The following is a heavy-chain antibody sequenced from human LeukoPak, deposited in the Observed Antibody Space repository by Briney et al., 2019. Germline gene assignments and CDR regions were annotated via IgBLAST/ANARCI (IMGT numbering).Heavy chain of an antibody. D-gene: IGHD3-10*01. CDR3: ARGAMVRGVIPKPPSYYYYYMDV. CDR2: ISAYNGNT. V-gene: IGHV1-18*01. J-gene: IGHJ6*03. Sequence: ASVKVSCKASGYTFTSYGISWVRQAPGQGLEWMGWISAYNGNTNYAQKLQGRVTMTTDTSTSTAYMELSSLRSEDAAVYYCARGAMVRGVIPKPPSYYYYYMDVWGKGTTVTVSS. CDR1: GYTFTSYG.